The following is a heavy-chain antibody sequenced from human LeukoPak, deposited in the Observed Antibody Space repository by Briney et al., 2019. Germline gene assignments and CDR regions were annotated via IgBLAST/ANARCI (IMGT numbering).Heavy chain of an antibody. CDR1: GFTFSSYA. Sequence: GGSLRLSCAASGFTFSSYAMSWVRQAPGKGLEWVSAISGSGGSTYYADSVKGRFTISRDNSKNTLYLQMNSLRAEDTAVYYCAKDLEYSSSSGGNWFDPWGQGTLVTVSS. J-gene: IGHJ5*02. D-gene: IGHD6-6*01. CDR2: ISGSGGST. CDR3: AKDLEYSSSSGGNWFDP. V-gene: IGHV3-23*01.